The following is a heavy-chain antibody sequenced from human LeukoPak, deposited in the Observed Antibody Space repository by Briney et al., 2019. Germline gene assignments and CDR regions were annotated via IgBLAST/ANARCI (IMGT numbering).Heavy chain of an antibody. Sequence: VASVKVSCKASGYTFTGYYIHWVRQAPGQGLEWMGWIYPHSGGTDYAQKFQGRVTMTRDTSISTAYMELSRLRSDDTAVYYCARDQGGATLNRYYFDYWGQGTLVTVSS. CDR1: GYTFTGYY. V-gene: IGHV1-2*02. D-gene: IGHD5-12*01. J-gene: IGHJ4*02. CDR3: ARDQGGATLNRYYFDY. CDR2: IYPHSGGT.